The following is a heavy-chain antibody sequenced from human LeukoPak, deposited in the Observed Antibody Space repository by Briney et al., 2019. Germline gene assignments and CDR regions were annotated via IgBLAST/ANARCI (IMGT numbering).Heavy chain of an antibody. CDR2: ISSSGSTI. V-gene: IGHV3-48*03. J-gene: IGHJ6*04. D-gene: IGHD6-25*01. Sequence: GGSLRLSCVASGFIFSNYEMNWVRQAPGKGLEWLPYISSSGSTIYYADCVKGRFTISRDNAKKSLYLQMNSLRAEDTAVYFCARSDEITAADSYYYYAMDVWGKGTTVTVSS. CDR3: ARSDEITAADSYYYYAMDV. CDR1: GFIFSNYE.